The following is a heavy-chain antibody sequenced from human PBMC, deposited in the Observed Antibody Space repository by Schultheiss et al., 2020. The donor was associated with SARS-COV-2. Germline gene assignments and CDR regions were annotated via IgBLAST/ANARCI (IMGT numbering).Heavy chain of an antibody. D-gene: IGHD6-13*01. V-gene: IGHV3-15*01. CDR2: IKSKTDGGTT. CDR3: TTDRGYSSSWYVGTDAFDI. J-gene: IGHJ3*02. Sequence: GGSLRLSCAASGFTFSNAWMSWVRQAPGKGLEWVGRIKSKTDGGTTDYAAPVKGRFTISRDDSKNTLYLQMNSLKTEDTAVYYCTTDRGYSSSWYVGTDAFDIWGQGTMVTVSS. CDR1: GFTFSNAW.